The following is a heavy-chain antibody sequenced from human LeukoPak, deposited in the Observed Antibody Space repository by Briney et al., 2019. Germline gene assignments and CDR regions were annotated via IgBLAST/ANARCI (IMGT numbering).Heavy chain of an antibody. Sequence: ASVKVSCKASGYTFTGYYMHWVRQAPGQGLEWMGWINPNSGGTNYAQKFQGWVTMTRDTSISTAYMELSRLRSDDTAVYYCARDSGDGYNYVGYWGQGTLVTVSS. D-gene: IGHD5-24*01. CDR2: INPNSGGT. J-gene: IGHJ4*02. V-gene: IGHV1-2*04. CDR3: ARDSGDGYNYVGY. CDR1: GYTFTGYY.